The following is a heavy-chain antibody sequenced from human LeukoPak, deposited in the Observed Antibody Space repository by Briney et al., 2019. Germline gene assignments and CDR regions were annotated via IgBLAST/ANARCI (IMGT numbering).Heavy chain of an antibody. J-gene: IGHJ4*02. CDR2: VSGRGDGT. D-gene: IGHD4-17*01. V-gene: IGHV3-23*01. CDR3: AKERLGGNYGDYAVEY. CDR1: GFTFTSYA. Sequence: GGSLRLSCAASGFTFTSYAMRWVRQAPGKGLEWVSSVSGRGDGTYYADSVKGRFTISRDNSKKTLDLHMDSLRAEDTAVYYCAKERLGGNYGDYAVEYWGQGTMVAVSS.